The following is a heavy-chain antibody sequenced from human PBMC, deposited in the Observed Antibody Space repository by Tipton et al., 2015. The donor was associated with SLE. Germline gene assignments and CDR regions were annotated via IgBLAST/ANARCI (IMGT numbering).Heavy chain of an antibody. D-gene: IGHD7-27*01. V-gene: IGHV3-33*01. Sequence: QLVQSGGGVVQPGRSLRLSCAASGFTFSSYGMHWVRQAPGKGLEWVAVIWYDGRNKYYADSVKGRFTISRDNSKSTLYLQMNSLRAEDTAVYYCARDHLGPGALDIWGQGTMVTVSS. J-gene: IGHJ3*02. CDR1: GFTFSSYG. CDR2: IWYDGRNK. CDR3: ARDHLGPGALDI.